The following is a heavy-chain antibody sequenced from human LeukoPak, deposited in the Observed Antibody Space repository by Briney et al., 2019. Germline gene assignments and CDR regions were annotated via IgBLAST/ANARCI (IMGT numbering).Heavy chain of an antibody. CDR3: ARPYDFSSGYSAGSYFDY. V-gene: IGHV3-48*01. Sequence: GGSLRLSCAASGFTFSSYSMNWVRQAPGKGLEWASYISSSSRTIYYADSVKGRFTISRDNAKNSLYLQMNSLRAEDTAVYYCARPYDFSSGYSAGSYFDYWGQGALVTVS. D-gene: IGHD3-3*01. J-gene: IGHJ4*02. CDR1: GFTFSSYS. CDR2: ISSSSRTI.